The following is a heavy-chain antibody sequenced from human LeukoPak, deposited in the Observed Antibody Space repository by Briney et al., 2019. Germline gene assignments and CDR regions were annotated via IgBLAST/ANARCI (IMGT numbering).Heavy chain of an antibody. CDR2: ISYDGSNK. Sequence: GRSLRLSCAASGFTFSSYGMHWVRQAPGKGLDWVAVISYDGSNKYYADSVKGRFTISRDNSKNTLYLQMNSLRAEDTAVYYCAKGGIAAAAPDYWGQGTLVTVSS. D-gene: IGHD6-13*01. CDR3: AKGGIAAAAPDY. J-gene: IGHJ4*02. V-gene: IGHV3-30*18. CDR1: GFTFSSYG.